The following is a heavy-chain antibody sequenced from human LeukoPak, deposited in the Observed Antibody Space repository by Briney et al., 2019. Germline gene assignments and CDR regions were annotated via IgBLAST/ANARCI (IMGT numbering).Heavy chain of an antibody. V-gene: IGHV3-23*01. CDR1: GFTFNNYG. J-gene: IGHJ4*02. CDR3: AKPEPNYCSSTSCYEFFFDY. CDR2: ISGSGGST. D-gene: IGHD2-2*01. Sequence: PGGSLRLSCAASGFTFNNYGMSWVRQAPGKELDWVSAISGSGGSTYYADSVKGRFTISRDNSKNTLYLQMNSLRAEDTAVYYCAKPEPNYCSSTSCYEFFFDYWGQGTLVTVSS.